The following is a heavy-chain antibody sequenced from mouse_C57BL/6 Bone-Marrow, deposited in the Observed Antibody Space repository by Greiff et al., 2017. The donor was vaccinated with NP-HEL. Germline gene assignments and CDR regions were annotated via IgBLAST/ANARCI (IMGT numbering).Heavy chain of an antibody. D-gene: IGHD1-1*01. V-gene: IGHV1-64*01. CDR1: GYTFTSYW. J-gene: IGHJ4*01. CDR2: IHPNSGST. Sequence: QVQLQQPGAELVKPGASVKLSCKASGYTFTSYWMHWVKQRPGQGLEWIGMIHPNSGSTNYNEKFKSKATLTVDKSSSTAYMQLSSLTSEDSAVYYCARWGVYGYAMDYWGQGTSVTVSS. CDR3: ARWGVYGYAMDY.